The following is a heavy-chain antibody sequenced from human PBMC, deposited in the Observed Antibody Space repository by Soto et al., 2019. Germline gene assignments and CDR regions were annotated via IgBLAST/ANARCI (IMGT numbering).Heavy chain of an antibody. J-gene: IGHJ6*02. CDR3: TLLHYYYYGMAV. Sequence: GGSLRLSCAASGFTFSNAWMSWVRQAPGKGLEWVGRIKSKTDGGTTDYAAPVKGRFTISRDDSKNTLYLQMNSLKTEDPAVYSCTLLHYYYYGMAVWGQGTTVTVSS. CDR1: GFTFSNAW. CDR2: IKSKTDGGTT. V-gene: IGHV3-15*01. D-gene: IGHD2-21*02.